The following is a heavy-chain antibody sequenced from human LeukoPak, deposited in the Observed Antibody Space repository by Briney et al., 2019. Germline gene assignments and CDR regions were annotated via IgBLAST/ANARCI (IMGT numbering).Heavy chain of an antibody. J-gene: IGHJ4*02. CDR2: ISGSGGST. V-gene: IGHV3-23*01. Sequence: GGSLRLSCAASGFTFSDYYMSWIRQAPGKGLEWVSAISGSGGSTYYADSVKGRFTISRDNSKNTLYLQMNSLRAEDTAVYYCAKGSVPYPFDYWGQGTLVTVSS. CDR1: GFTFSDYY. CDR3: AKGSVPYPFDY.